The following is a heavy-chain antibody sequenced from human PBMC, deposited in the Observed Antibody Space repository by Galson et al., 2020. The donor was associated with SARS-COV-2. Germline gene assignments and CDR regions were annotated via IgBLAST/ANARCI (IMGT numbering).Heavy chain of an antibody. Sequence: SGPTLVKPTQTLTLTCTFSGFSLSTSGMCVSWIRQPPGKALEWLARIDWDDDKYYSTSLKTRLTISKDTSKNQVVLTMTNMDPVDTATYYCARINAGRGLSGVDYWGQGTLVTVSS. CDR3: ARINAGRGLSGVDY. D-gene: IGHD3-10*01. CDR2: IDWDDDK. CDR1: GFSLSTSGMC. J-gene: IGHJ4*02. V-gene: IGHV2-70*11.